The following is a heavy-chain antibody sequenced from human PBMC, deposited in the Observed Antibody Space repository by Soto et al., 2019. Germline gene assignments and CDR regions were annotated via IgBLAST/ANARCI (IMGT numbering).Heavy chain of an antibody. CDR3: ARVPSITMVRGENWFDP. CDR1: GGSFSGYY. J-gene: IGHJ5*02. CDR2: INHSGST. Sequence: SETLSLTCAVYGGSFSGYYWSWIRQPPGKGLEWIGEINHSGSTNYNPSLKSRVTISVDTSKNQFSLKLSSVTAADTAVYYCARVPSITMVRGENWFDPWGQGTLATVSS. D-gene: IGHD3-10*01. V-gene: IGHV4-34*01.